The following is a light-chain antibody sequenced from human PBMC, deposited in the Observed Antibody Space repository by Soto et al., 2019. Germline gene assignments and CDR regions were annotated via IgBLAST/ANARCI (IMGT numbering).Light chain of an antibody. CDR1: SRDVGSYNL. J-gene: IGLJ3*02. CDR3: CSYAGSSTV. CDR2: EVS. V-gene: IGLV2-23*02. Sequence: QSALTQPASVSGSPGQSITISCTGTSRDVGSYNLVSWYQQHPGKAPKLMIYEVSKWPSGVSNRFSGSKSGNMASLTISGLQAEDEADCYCCSYAGSSTVFGGGTKVTVL.